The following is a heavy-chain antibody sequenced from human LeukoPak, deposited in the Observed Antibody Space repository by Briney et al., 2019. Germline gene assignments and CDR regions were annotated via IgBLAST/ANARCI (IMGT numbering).Heavy chain of an antibody. CDR2: ISAYNGST. V-gene: IGHV1-18*01. Sequence: ASVKVSCKASGYTFTSYGISWVRQAPGQGLEWMGWISAYNGSTNYAQKLQGRVTMTTDTSTSTAYMELRSLRSDDTAVYYCARDTFLYCSSTSCFHFDYWGQGTLVTVSS. CDR1: GYTFTSYG. CDR3: ARDTFLYCSSTSCFHFDY. D-gene: IGHD2-2*01. J-gene: IGHJ4*02.